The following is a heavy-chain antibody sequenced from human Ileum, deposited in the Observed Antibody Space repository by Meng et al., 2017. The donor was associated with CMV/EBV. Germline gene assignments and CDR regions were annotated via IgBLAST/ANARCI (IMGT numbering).Heavy chain of an antibody. CDR3: ARDGSYNFDY. J-gene: IGHJ4*02. V-gene: IGHV3-74*03. D-gene: IGHD1-26*01. CDR2: LTSDGRTT. CDR1: GFTFSSSW. Sequence: RLSCAASGFTFSSSWMHWVRQVPGKGLVWVSRLTSDGRTTYADSVKGRFTISRDDATSTLYLQMNSLRAEDTAVYYCARDGSYNFDYWGQGTLVTVSS.